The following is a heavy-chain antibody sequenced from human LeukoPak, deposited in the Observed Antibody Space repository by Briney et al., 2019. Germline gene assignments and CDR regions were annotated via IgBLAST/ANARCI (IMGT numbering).Heavy chain of an antibody. CDR1: GYTFTRYG. D-gene: IGHD3-3*01. CDR2: ISAYNGNT. Sequence: ASVKVSCKASGYTFTRYGISWVRQAPGQGLEWMGWISAYNGNTNYAQKLQGRVTMTTDTSTSTAYMELRSLRSDDTAVYYCARVSTYYDFWSGYQDAFDIWGQGTMVTVSS. J-gene: IGHJ3*02. V-gene: IGHV1-18*01. CDR3: ARVSTYYDFWSGYQDAFDI.